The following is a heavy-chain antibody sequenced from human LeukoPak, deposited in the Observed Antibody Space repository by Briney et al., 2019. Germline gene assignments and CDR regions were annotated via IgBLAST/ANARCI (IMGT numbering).Heavy chain of an antibody. CDR3: ARGRGAYYFDY. D-gene: IGHD1-26*01. CDR1: GFTFSSYW. J-gene: IGHJ4*02. Sequence: GGSLRLSCAASGFTFSSYWMSWVRQAPGKGLEWVSSISSGSLYIYYADSLKGRFTLSRDNAKNSLYLQMNSLRAEDTAIYYCARGRGAYYFDYWGQGTLVTVSS. CDR2: ISSGSLYI. V-gene: IGHV3-21*01.